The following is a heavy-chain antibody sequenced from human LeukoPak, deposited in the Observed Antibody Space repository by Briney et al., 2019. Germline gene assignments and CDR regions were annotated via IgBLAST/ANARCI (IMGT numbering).Heavy chain of an antibody. CDR2: IYSDNT. CDR1: GFTVGSNS. CDR3: ARRAGAYSHPYDY. J-gene: IGHJ4*02. V-gene: IGHV3-53*01. D-gene: IGHD4/OR15-4a*01. Sequence: GGSLRLSCTVSGFTVGSNSMSWVRQAPGKGLEWVSFIYSDNTHYSDSVKGRFTISRDNSKNTLYLQMNSLRAEDTAVYYCARRAGAYSHPYDYWGQGTLVTVSS.